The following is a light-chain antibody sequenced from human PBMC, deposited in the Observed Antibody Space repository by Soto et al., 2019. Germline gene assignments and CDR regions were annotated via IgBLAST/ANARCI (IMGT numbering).Light chain of an antibody. Sequence: QSALTQPPSASGSPGQSVTISCTGTSSDIGAYNYVSWYQHHPGNAPKLIIYDVNKRPSGVPDRFSGSKSGNTASLTVSGLQTEDEGDYHCSSHSSGSTLYVFGTGTKLTVL. J-gene: IGLJ1*01. CDR1: SSDIGAYNY. CDR2: DVN. CDR3: SSHSSGSTLYV. V-gene: IGLV2-8*01.